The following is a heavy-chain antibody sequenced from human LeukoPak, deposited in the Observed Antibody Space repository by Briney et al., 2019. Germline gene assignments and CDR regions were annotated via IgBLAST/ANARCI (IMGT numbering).Heavy chain of an antibody. D-gene: IGHD3-10*01. J-gene: IGHJ6*02. CDR3: AKDYATMVRGVYYYYGMDV. CDR2: ISYDGSNK. V-gene: IGHV3-30*18. CDR1: GFTFSSYG. Sequence: PGRSLRLSCAASGFTFSSYGMHWVRQAPGKGLEWVAVISYDGSNKYYADSVKGRFTISRDNSKNTLYLQMNSLRAEDTAVYYCAKDYATMVRGVYYYYGMDVWGQGTTVTVSS.